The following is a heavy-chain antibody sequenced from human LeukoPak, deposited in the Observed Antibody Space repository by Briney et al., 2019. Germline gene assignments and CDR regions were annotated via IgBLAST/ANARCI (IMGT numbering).Heavy chain of an antibody. CDR1: GDTVSSNSAA. CDR3: ASAWYSSGWGLLH. V-gene: IGHV6-1*01. CDR2: TYYSANWYN. Sequence: SQTLSLTCAISGDTVSSNSAAWNWIRQSPSRGLEGLVRTYYSANWYNDYGVSVKSRITINPDTSKNQSSLQLNSVTPEDTAVYYCASAWYSSGWGLLHWGQGTLVTVSS. D-gene: IGHD6-19*01. J-gene: IGHJ4*02.